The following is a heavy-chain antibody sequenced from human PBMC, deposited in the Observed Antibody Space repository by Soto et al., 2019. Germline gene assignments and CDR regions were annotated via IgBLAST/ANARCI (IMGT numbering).Heavy chain of an antibody. CDR3: AGIYSGSPGGTLRY. V-gene: IGHV4-31*03. J-gene: IGHJ4*02. CDR2: IYYSGST. CDR1: GGSISRGGYY. D-gene: IGHD1-26*01. Sequence: QVQLQKSGPGLVKPSQTLSLTYTVSGGSISRGGYYWSWIRQHPGKGLEWIGYIYYSGSTYYSPSLKSRVTISVDTSKNQFSLKLSSGTAADTAVYYCAGIYSGSPGGTLRYWGQGTLVTVSS.